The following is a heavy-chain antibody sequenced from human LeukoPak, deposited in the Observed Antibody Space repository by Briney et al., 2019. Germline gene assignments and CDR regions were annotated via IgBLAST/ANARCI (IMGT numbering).Heavy chain of an antibody. D-gene: IGHD3-10*01. V-gene: IGHV7-4-1*02. CDR1: GYTFTSYA. J-gene: IGHJ3*02. CDR3: ARDHAYRAPSPDAFDI. CDR2: INTNTGNP. Sequence: ASVKVSCKASGYTFTSYAMNWVRQAPGQGLEWMGWINTNTGNPTYAQGFTGRFVFSLDTSVSTAYLQISSLKAEDTAVYYCARDHAYRAPSPDAFDIWGQGTMVTVSS.